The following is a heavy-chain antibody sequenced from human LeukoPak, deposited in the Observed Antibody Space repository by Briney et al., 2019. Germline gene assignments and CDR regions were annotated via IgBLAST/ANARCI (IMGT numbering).Heavy chain of an antibody. V-gene: IGHV3-23*01. Sequence: GGSLRLSCTASGFTFSSYAMSWVRQAPGKGLEWVSAISGSGGSTYYADSVKGRFTISRDNSRNTLYLQMNSLRAEDTAVYYCAKGDSSGWYESDFDYWGQGTLVTVSS. CDR2: ISGSGGST. J-gene: IGHJ4*02. CDR3: AKGDSSGWYESDFDY. D-gene: IGHD6-19*01. CDR1: GFTFSSYA.